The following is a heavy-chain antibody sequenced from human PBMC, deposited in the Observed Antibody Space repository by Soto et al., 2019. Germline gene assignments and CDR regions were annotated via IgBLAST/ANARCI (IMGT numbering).Heavy chain of an antibody. J-gene: IGHJ4*02. V-gene: IGHV3-23*01. CDR3: ARRGSGSYYDY. D-gene: IGHD1-26*01. CDR1: GFTISSYA. CDR2: ISGSGDST. Sequence: EVQLLESGGGLVQPGGSLRLSCAASGFTISSYAMRWVRQAPGKGLEWVSAISGSGDSTYYADSVKGRFTISRDNSKNTLYLQMNSLRGEDTAVYHCARRGSGSYYDYWGQGTLVTVSS.